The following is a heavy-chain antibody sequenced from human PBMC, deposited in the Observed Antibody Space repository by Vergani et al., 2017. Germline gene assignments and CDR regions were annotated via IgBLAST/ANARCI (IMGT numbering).Heavy chain of an antibody. V-gene: IGHV4-34*01. D-gene: IGHD2-15*01. CDR1: GGSFSGYY. CDR2: INHSGST. Sequence: QVQLQQWGAGLLKPSETLSLTCAVYGGSFSGYYWSWIRQPPGKGLEWIGEINHSGSTNYNPSLKSRVTMSVDTSKNQFSLKLSSVTAADTAVYYCARGLTVVVVAATRGMDVWGQGTTVTVSS. CDR3: ARGLTVVVVAATRGMDV. J-gene: IGHJ6*02.